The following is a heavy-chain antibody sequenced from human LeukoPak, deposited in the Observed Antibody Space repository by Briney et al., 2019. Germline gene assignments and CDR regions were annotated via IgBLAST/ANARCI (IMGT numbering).Heavy chain of an antibody. V-gene: IGHV4-38-2*01. D-gene: IGHD3-22*01. CDR3: ARMGVSYYYDSSTYYPTAFDV. J-gene: IGHJ3*01. CDR2: IFHSGSI. CDR1: GYSISSGYY. Sequence: SETLSLTCAVSGYSISSGYYWGWIRQSPRKGLEWIATIFHSGSIYYNPSLKSRVTLSVDTSKNQFSLRLNFVTAADTALYYCARMGVSYYYDSSTYYPTAFDVWGQGTMVSVSS.